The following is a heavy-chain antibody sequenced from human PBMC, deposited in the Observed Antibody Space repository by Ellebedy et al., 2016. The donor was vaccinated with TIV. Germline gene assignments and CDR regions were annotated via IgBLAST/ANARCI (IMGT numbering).Heavy chain of an antibody. CDR1: GFTFSSYS. CDR2: ISSSSSYI. D-gene: IGHD5-18*01. V-gene: IGHV3-21*01. Sequence: GESLKISXAASGFTFSSYSMNWVRQAPGKGLEWVSSISSSSSYIYYADSVKGRFTISRDNAKNSLYLQMNSLRAEDTAVYYCARVGPRGYSYGFSGFDYWGQGTLVTVSS. CDR3: ARVGPRGYSYGFSGFDY. J-gene: IGHJ4*02.